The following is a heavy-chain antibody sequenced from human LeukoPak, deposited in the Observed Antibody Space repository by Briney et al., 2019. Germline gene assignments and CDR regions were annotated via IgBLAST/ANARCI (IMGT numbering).Heavy chain of an antibody. V-gene: IGHV1-8*01. Sequence: ASVKVSCKASGYTFTSYDINWVRQATGQGLEWMGWMNPNSGNTGYAQKFQGRVTMTRNTSVSTAYMELSSLRSEDTAVYYCARPTRLWFGELSFTYWGQGTLVTVSS. CDR2: MNPNSGNT. CDR3: ARPTRLWFGELSFTY. J-gene: IGHJ4*02. CDR1: GYTFTSYD. D-gene: IGHD3-10*01.